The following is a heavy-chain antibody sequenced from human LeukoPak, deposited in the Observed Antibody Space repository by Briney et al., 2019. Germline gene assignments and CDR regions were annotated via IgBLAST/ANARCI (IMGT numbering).Heavy chain of an antibody. CDR3: ARASSYDFWSGYYLDY. Sequence: SETLSLTCTVSGGSISSHYGSWIRQPPGKGLEWIGYIYYSGSTNYNPSLKSRVTISVDTSKNQFSLKLSSVTAADTAVYYCARASSYDFWSGYYLDYWGQGTLVTVSS. CDR1: GGSISSHY. J-gene: IGHJ4*02. V-gene: IGHV4-59*11. D-gene: IGHD3-3*01. CDR2: IYYSGST.